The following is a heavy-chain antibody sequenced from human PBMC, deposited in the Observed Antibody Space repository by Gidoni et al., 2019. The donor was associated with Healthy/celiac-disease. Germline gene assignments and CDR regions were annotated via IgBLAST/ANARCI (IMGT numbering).Heavy chain of an antibody. V-gene: IGHV3-23*01. Sequence: EVQLLESGGGLVQTGGSLRLSCAASGFTFSSYAMSWVRQAPGKGLEWVSAISGSGGSTYYADSVKGRFTISRDNSKNTLYLQMNSLRAEDTAVYYCAKDPSYYYDSSGSFFDYWGQGTLVTVSS. D-gene: IGHD3-22*01. CDR1: GFTFSSYA. CDR3: AKDPSYYYDSSGSFFDY. CDR2: ISGSGGST. J-gene: IGHJ4*02.